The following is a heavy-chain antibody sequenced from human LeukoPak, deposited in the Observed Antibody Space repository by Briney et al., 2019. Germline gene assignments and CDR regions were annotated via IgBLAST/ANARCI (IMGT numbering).Heavy chain of an antibody. V-gene: IGHV1-24*01. CDR2: FDPEDGET. CDR1: GYTLTELS. J-gene: IGHJ4*02. D-gene: IGHD5-18*01. CDR3: ARDGELWSYFDY. Sequence: ASVKVSCKVSGYTLTELSMHWVRQAPGKGLEWMGGFDPEDGETIYAQKFQGRVTMTEDTSTDTAYMELSSLRSEDTAVYYCARDGELWSYFDYWGQGTLVTVSS.